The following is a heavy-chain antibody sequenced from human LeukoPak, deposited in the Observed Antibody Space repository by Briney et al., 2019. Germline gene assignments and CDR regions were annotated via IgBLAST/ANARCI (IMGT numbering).Heavy chain of an antibody. CDR3: ARSLRNAFDI. J-gene: IGHJ3*02. V-gene: IGHV3-48*01. CDR2: ISSSSSTI. D-gene: IGHD3-3*01. CDR1: GFTFSNAW. Sequence: GGSLRLSCAASGFTFSNAWMSWVRQAPGKGLEWVSYISSSSSTIYYADSVKGRFTISRDNAKNSLYLQMNSLRAEDTAVYYCARSLRNAFDIWGQGTMVTVSS.